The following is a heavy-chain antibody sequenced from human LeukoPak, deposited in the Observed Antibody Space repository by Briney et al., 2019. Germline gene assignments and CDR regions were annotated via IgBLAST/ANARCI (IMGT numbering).Heavy chain of an antibody. J-gene: IGHJ1*01. Sequence: GGSLRLSCAASGFTFSSYGMHWVRQAPGKGLEYVSAISSNGGRTYYANSVKGRFTISRDNSRNTLYLQMGSLRAEDMAVYYCATYYYDSGGFHFHHWGQGTLVTVSS. CDR1: GFTFSSYG. D-gene: IGHD3-22*01. V-gene: IGHV3-64*01. CDR2: ISSNGGRT. CDR3: ATYYYDSGGFHFHH.